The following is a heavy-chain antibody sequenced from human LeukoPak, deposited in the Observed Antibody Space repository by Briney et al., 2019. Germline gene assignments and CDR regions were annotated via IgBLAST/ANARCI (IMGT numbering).Heavy chain of an antibody. J-gene: IGHJ4*02. Sequence: XXGXVRQMPGKGLEWMGIIYPGDPDTRYSPSFQGQVTISADKSISTAYLQWSSLKASDTAMYYCARLIGGTIDYWGQGTLVTVSS. D-gene: IGHD2-15*01. CDR3: ARLIGGTIDY. V-gene: IGHV5-51*01. CDR2: IYPGDPDT. CDR1: X.